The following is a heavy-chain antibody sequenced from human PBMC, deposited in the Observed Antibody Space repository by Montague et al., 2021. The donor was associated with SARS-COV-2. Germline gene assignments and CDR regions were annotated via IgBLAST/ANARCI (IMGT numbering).Heavy chain of an antibody. V-gene: IGHV3-23*01. CDR2: ISGSGGST. J-gene: IGHJ4*02. CDR3: AKDRFSSGWFGGLDY. CDR1: GFTLSSYT. D-gene: IGHD6-19*01. Sequence: SLRLSCAASGFTLSSYTITVVRQAPGKGLEWVSGISGSGGSTYYXHSXKGRFTISRGNSKNTLYLQMNSLRAEDTAVYYCAKDRFSSGWFGGLDYWGQGTLVTVSS.